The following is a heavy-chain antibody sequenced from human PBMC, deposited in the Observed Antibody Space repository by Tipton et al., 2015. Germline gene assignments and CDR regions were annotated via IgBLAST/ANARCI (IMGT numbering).Heavy chain of an antibody. Sequence: TLSLTCNVSGASISISSIYWGWIRQPPGRGLEWIGSLYYRGNTYYNPSLKSRATISLDTPKNQFSLELTSVTAADTAVYYCARLGRWLQLDYWGQGTLATVSS. J-gene: IGHJ4*02. CDR1: GASISISSIY. CDR3: ARLGRWLQLDY. V-gene: IGHV4-39*01. CDR2: LYYRGNT. D-gene: IGHD5-24*01.